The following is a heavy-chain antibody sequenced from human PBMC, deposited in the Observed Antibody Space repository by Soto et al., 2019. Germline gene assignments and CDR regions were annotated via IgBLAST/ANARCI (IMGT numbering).Heavy chain of an antibody. D-gene: IGHD6-25*01. CDR1: GGSIGSGGYY. V-gene: IGHV4-31*03. CDR3: ARGKRRGYYGMDV. CDR2: IYYSGST. J-gene: IGHJ6*02. Sequence: SETLSLTCTVSGGSIGSGGYYWSWIRQHPGKGLEWIGYIYYSGSTYYNPSLKSRVTISVDTSKNQFSLKLSSVTAADTAVYYCARGKRRGYYGMDVWGQGTTVTVSS.